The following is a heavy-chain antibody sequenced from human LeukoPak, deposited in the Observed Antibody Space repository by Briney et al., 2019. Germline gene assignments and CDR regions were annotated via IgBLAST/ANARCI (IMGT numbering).Heavy chain of an antibody. V-gene: IGHV1-2*02. CDR3: ARSSAVTGPYYLDY. CDR2: MNPNSGGT. J-gene: IGHJ4*02. CDR1: GYTFTAYY. Sequence: ASVKVSCKPSGYTFTAYYIHWVRHAPGEGLEWMAWMNPNSGGTNSAQKFQGRVAMTRDTSITTAYMELSSLRSDDTAVYYCARSSAVTGPYYLDYWGQGTVVTVSS. D-gene: IGHD2-21*02.